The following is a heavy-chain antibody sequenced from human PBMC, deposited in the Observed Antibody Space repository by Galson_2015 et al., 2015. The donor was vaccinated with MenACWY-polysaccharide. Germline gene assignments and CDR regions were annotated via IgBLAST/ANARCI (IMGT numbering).Heavy chain of an antibody. CDR3: TKAGAKYCRGSSCYFNWFDP. D-gene: IGHD2-15*01. CDR1: GFSFSTYW. J-gene: IGHJ5*02. Sequence: SLRLCCAASGFSFSTYWMHWVRHAPGKGLVWVSRINADGSATAYADSVRGRFTISRDNAKNTLYLEMNSLRAEDTAVYYCTKAGAKYCRGSSCYFNWFDPWGQGTLVPVSS. CDR2: INADGSAT. V-gene: IGHV3-74*01.